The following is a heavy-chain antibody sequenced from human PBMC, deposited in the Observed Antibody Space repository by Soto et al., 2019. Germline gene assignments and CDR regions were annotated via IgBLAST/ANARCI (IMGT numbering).Heavy chain of an antibody. CDR2: INPSGGST. V-gene: IGHV1-46*03. CDR1: GYTFTSYY. Sequence: ASVKVSCKASGYTFTSYYMHWVRQAPGQGLEWMGIINPSGGSTSYAQKFQGRVTMTRDTSTSTVYMELSSLRSGDTAVYYCARGGEVYYYYYYMDVWGKGTTVTVSS. J-gene: IGHJ6*03. CDR3: ARGGEVYYYYYYMDV.